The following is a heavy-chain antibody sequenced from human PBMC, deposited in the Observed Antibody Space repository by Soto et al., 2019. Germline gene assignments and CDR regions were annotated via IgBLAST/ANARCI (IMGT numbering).Heavy chain of an antibody. J-gene: IGHJ6*02. CDR2: IIPIFGTA. V-gene: IGHV1-69*12. CDR1: GGTFSTYA. Sequence: QVQLVQSGAEVKKPGSSVKVSCKSSGGTFSTYAISWVRQAPGQGLEWMGGIIPIFGTANYAQKFQGRVTITADESTTTAYKEVISMRSEDTAVYYCARDEMVVATGSRTWHYYYGMDVWGQGTTVTVSS. CDR3: ARDEMVVATGSRTWHYYYGMDV. D-gene: IGHD2-15*01.